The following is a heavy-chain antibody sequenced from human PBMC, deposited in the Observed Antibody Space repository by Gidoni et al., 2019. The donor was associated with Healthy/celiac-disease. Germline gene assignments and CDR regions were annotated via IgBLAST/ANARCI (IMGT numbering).Heavy chain of an antibody. CDR3: ARDYGDYENAFDI. CDR1: GGTLSSYT. Sequence: QVQLVQSGAEVKKPGSSVKVSCKASGGTLSSYTISWVRQAPGQGLEWMGRIIPILGIANYAQKFQGRVTITADKSTSTAYMELSSLRSEDTAVYYCARDYGDYENAFDIWGQGTMVTVSS. D-gene: IGHD4-17*01. V-gene: IGHV1-69*08. J-gene: IGHJ3*02. CDR2: IIPILGIA.